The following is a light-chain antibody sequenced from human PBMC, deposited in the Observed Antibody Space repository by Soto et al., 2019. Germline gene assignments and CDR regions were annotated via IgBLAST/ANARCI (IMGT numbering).Light chain of an antibody. CDR1: SSDVGSYNL. V-gene: IGLV2-23*01. J-gene: IGLJ1*01. CDR3: CSYAGSSTLLYV. Sequence: SLLTQPASVSGSPGQSITISCTGTSSDVGSYNLVSWYQQHPGKAPKLMIYEVSKRPSGVSNRFSGSKSGNTASLTISGLQAEDEADYYCCSYAGSSTLLYVFGTGTKVTVL. CDR2: EVS.